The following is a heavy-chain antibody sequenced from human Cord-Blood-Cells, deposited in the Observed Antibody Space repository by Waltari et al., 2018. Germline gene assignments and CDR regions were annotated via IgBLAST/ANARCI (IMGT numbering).Heavy chain of an antibody. J-gene: IGHJ6*02. Sequence: QVQLQQWGAGLLKPSETLSLTCAVYGGSFSGYYWSWIRQPPGKGREWIGEINHSGSTNYNPSLKSRVTISVDTSKNQFSLKLSSVTAADTAVYYCARGLKRRHSGSYYYYYGMDVWGQGTTVTVSS. V-gene: IGHV4-34*01. D-gene: IGHD1-26*01. CDR1: GGSFSGYY. CDR3: ARGLKRRHSGSYYYYYGMDV. CDR2: INHSGST.